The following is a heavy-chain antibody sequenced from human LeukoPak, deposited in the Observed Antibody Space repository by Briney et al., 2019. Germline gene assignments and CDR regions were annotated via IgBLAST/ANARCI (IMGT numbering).Heavy chain of an antibody. J-gene: IGHJ4*02. CDR1: GYTFTSYY. V-gene: IGHV1-46*01. CDR3: ARDGASDSGSYPSDY. CDR2: INPSGGST. Sequence: APVKVSCKASGYTFTSYYMHWVRQAPGQGLEWMGIINPSGGSTSYAQKFQGRVTMTRDMSTNTVYMELSSLRSEDTAVYYCARDGASDSGSYPSDYWGQGTLVTVSS. D-gene: IGHD1-26*01.